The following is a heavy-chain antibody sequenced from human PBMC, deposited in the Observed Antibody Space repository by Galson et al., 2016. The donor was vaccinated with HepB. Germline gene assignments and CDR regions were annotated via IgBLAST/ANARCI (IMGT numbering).Heavy chain of an antibody. D-gene: IGHD3-9*01. CDR3: AAYDTGHFDY. CDR1: GFTFRSYG. J-gene: IGHJ4*02. CDR2: IWYDGSNK. Sequence: CLRLSCAASGFTFRSYGMHWVRQAPGKGLEWVAVIWYDGSNKYYGDSVKGRFTISRDNSKNTLYLQMTSLGPEDTAVYYCAAYDTGHFDYWSQGTVVTVSS. V-gene: IGHV3-33*01.